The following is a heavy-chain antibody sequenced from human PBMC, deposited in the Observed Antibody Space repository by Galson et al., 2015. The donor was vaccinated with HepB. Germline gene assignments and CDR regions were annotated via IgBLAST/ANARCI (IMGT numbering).Heavy chain of an antibody. CDR1: GYTFTNYG. CDR3: ARGPGRSIFDYYYMDV. D-gene: IGHD3-3*01. J-gene: IGHJ6*03. CDR2: ISGYSGNT. Sequence: SVKVSCKASGYTFTNYGISWMRQAPGQGLEWMGWISGYSGNTNYAQKLQDRVTMTTDTSTSTAYMELRSLRSDDTAVYYCARGPGRSIFDYYYMDVWGKGTTVTVSS. V-gene: IGHV1-18*01.